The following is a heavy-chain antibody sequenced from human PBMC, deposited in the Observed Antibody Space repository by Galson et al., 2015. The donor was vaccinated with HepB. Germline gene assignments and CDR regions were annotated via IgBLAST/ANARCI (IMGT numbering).Heavy chain of an antibody. CDR2: IKADNGNT. CDR1: GYTFTGHA. V-gene: IGHV1-3*01. J-gene: IGHJ4*02. D-gene: IGHD3-3*01. CDR3: ARIHGDDFWTQVMSLAY. Sequence: SVKVSCRASGYTFTGHAMHWVRQAPGQSLEWMGWIKADNGNTKYSHKFQGRVTFTRDTSASAAYMELSTLRSEDTAVYYCARIHGDDFWTQVMSLAYWGQGTLVTVSS.